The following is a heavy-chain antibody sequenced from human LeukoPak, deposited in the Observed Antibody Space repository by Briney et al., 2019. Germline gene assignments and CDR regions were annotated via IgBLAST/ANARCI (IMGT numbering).Heavy chain of an antibody. CDR3: ARVTGYRIEDYFDY. D-gene: IGHD6-13*01. CDR1: GGSISGYY. V-gene: IGHV4-59*01. J-gene: IGHJ4*02. Sequence: SETLSLTCTVSGGSISGYYWSCIRQPPGKGLEWIGYIYYSGSTNYNPSLKSRVTISVETSKNEFSLKLRSVTAADTAVYYCARVTGYRIEDYFDYWGQGTLVTVSS. CDR2: IYYSGST.